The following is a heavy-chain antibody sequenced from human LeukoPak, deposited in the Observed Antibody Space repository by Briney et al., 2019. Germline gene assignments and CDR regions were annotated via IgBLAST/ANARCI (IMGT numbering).Heavy chain of an antibody. CDR3: ARKKYAVADDAFDI. CDR2: ISSSSSHM. Sequence: GGSLRLSCAASGFTFSSYNINWVRQAPGKGLEWVASISSSSSHMNYADALKGRFTISRDNAQNSLSLQMNSLRAEDTALYYCARKKYAVADDAFDIWGQGTMVTVSS. V-gene: IGHV3-21*04. J-gene: IGHJ3*02. D-gene: IGHD6-19*01. CDR1: GFTFSSYN.